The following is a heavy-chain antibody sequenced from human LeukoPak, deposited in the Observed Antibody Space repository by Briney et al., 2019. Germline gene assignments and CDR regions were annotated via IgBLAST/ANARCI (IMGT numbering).Heavy chain of an antibody. CDR1: GASISSSPHY. V-gene: IGHV4-39*07. D-gene: IGHD3-22*01. J-gene: IGHJ5*02. CDR3: ARNNDYYDSSGYYLGWFDP. Sequence: PSETLSLTCTVSGASISSSPHYWGWLRQAPGKGLEWIGTLYYSGTTFYKPSLKSRLTMSVDTSKNQFSLMLTSVTAADTAVYYCARNNDYYDSSGYYLGWFDPWGQGTLVTVSS. CDR2: LYYSGTT.